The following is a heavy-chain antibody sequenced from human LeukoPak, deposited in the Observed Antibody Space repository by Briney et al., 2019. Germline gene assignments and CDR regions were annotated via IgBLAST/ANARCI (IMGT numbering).Heavy chain of an antibody. V-gene: IGHV3-30*03. J-gene: IGHJ4*02. CDR3: ARAGGEDIIVVPAAIGNY. CDR1: GFTFSSYG. D-gene: IGHD2-2*01. Sequence: GGSLRLSCAASGFTFSSYGMHWVRQAPGKGLEWVAVISYDGSNKYYADSVKGRFTISRDNSKNMLYLQMNSLRAEDTAVYYCARAGGEDIIVVPAAIGNYWGQGTLVTVSS. CDR2: ISYDGSNK.